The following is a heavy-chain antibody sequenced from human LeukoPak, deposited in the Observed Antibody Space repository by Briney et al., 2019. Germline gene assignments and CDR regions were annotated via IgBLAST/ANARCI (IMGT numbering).Heavy chain of an antibody. Sequence: GGSLRLSCAASGFTFSSYGMHWVRQAPGKGLEWVAFIRYDGSNKYYADSVKGRFTISRDNSKNTLYLQMNSLRAEGTAVYYCAKPEKYGNIVVVVAAIPLGYWGQGTLVTVSS. V-gene: IGHV3-30*02. CDR1: GFTFSSYG. D-gene: IGHD2-15*01. CDR3: AKPEKYGNIVVVVAAIPLGY. J-gene: IGHJ4*02. CDR2: IRYDGSNK.